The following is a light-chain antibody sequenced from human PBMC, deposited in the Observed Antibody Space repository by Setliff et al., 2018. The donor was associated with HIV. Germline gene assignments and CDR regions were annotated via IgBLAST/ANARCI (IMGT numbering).Light chain of an antibody. CDR3: SSFAGSNNLI. J-gene: IGLJ2*01. Sequence: SVLTQPPSASGSPGQSVTISCTGTSSDVGRYNYVSWYQQYPGKVPKLMIFEVSKRHSGVPDRFSGSKSGNTASLTVSGLQTEDEAEYHCSSFAGSNNLIFGGGTQLTVL. CDR1: SSDVGRYNY. V-gene: IGLV2-8*01. CDR2: EVS.